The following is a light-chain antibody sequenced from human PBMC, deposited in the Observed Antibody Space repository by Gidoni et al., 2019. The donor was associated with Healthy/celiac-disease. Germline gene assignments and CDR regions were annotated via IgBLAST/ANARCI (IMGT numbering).Light chain of an antibody. CDR3: QSYDSSLSGPNWV. J-gene: IGLJ3*02. V-gene: IGLV1-40*01. CDR1: SSNIGAGYD. Sequence: SVLTPPPPVSGAPGQRGTTSCTGSSSNIGAGYDVHWYQQLPGTAPKLLIYGNSNRPSGVPDRFSGSKSGTSASLAITGLQAEDEADYYCQSYDSSLSGPNWVFGGGTKLTVL. CDR2: GNS.